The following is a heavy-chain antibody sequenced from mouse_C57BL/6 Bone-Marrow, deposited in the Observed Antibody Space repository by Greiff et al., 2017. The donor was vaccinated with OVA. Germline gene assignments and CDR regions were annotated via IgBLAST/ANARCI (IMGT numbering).Heavy chain of an antibody. CDR3: ARAPSMGRLDY. CDR1: GFTFSDFY. D-gene: IGHD4-1*01. J-gene: IGHJ2*01. V-gene: IGHV7-1*01. CDR2: SRNKANDYTT. Sequence: DVHLVESGGGLVQSGRSLRLSCATSGFTFSDFYMEWVRQAPGKGLEWIAASRNKANDYTTEYSASVKGRFIVSRDTSQSILYLQMNALRAEDTAIYYCARAPSMGRLDYWGQGTTLTVSS.